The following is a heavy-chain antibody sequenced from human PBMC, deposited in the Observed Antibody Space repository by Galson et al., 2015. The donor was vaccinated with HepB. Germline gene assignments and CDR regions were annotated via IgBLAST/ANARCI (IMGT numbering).Heavy chain of an antibody. CDR3: ARDLALVSFDY. Sequence: SLRLSCAASGFTFRSHGMHWVRQAPGKGLEWVIFIWNDGSSAYYADAVKGRFTVSRDNSKNSLYLQMNSLRAEDTAVYYCARDLALVSFDYWGQGILVTVSS. CDR2: IWNDGSSA. CDR1: GFTFRSHG. J-gene: IGHJ4*02. D-gene: IGHD5-18*01. V-gene: IGHV3-33*01.